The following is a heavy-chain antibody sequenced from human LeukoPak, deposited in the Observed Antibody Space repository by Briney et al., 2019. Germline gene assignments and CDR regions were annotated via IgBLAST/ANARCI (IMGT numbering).Heavy chain of an antibody. CDR1: GYTFTGYY. V-gene: IGHV1-2*02. J-gene: IGHJ4*02. CDR3: GRRGAVAGSYFDY. Sequence: GASVKVSCKASGYTFTGYYMHWVRQAPGQGLEWMGWINPNSGGTNYAQKFQGRVTMTRDTSISTAYMELSRLRSDDTAAYYCGRRGAVAGSYFDYWGQGTLVTVSS. D-gene: IGHD6-19*01. CDR2: INPNSGGT.